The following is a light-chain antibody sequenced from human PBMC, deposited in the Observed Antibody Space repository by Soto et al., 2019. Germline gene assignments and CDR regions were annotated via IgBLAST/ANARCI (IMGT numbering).Light chain of an antibody. CDR1: SSNIGSNT. CDR3: AAWDDSLNGYYV. Sequence: VLTQPPSASGTPGQRVTISCSGSSSNIGSNTVNWYQQLPGTAPKLLIYSNNQRPSGVPDRFSGSKSGTSASLAISGLQSEDEADYYCAAWDDSLNGYYVFGTGTRSPS. V-gene: IGLV1-44*01. CDR2: SNN. J-gene: IGLJ1*01.